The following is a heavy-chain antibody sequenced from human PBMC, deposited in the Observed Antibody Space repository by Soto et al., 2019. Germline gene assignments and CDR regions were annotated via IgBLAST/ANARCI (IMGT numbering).Heavy chain of an antibody. CDR1: GFTFSSAS. J-gene: IGHJ4*02. V-gene: IGHV3-15*01. CDR3: ATDDYIWWSYRYRWAY. CDR2: VQSGTDGGTT. Sequence: EVQLVESGGGLVEPGGSLRLSCAASGFTFSSASMSWVRQGPGQGMEWCARVQSGTDGGTTAYAEPVKGRFAISRDDSRNTLDLEMSSLKTEDKALYYCATDDYIWWSYRYRWAYWGQGPLVTVSS. D-gene: IGHD3-16*02.